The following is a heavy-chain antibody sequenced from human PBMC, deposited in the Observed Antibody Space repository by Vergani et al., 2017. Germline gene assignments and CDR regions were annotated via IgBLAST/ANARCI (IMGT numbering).Heavy chain of an antibody. CDR2: ISWNSGSI. CDR1: GFTFDDYA. J-gene: IGHJ6*03. V-gene: IGHV3-9*01. D-gene: IGHD4-17*01. Sequence: EVQLVESGGGLVQPGRSLRLSCAASGFTFDDYAMLWVRQAPGKGLEWVSGISWNSGSIGYADSVKGRFTISRDNAKNSLYLQMNSLRAEDTALYYCAKDFYGDDYYYYYMDVWGKGTTVTVSS. CDR3: AKDFYGDDYYYYYMDV.